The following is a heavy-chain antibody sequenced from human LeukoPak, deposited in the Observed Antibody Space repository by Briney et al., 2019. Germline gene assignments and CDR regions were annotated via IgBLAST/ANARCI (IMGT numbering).Heavy chain of an antibody. D-gene: IGHD1-7*01. CDR1: GYTLTELS. CDR2: FDPEDGET. CDR3: ATERITGTTLGFDY. J-gene: IGHJ4*02. Sequence: GASVEVSCKVSGYTLTELSMHWVRQAPGKGLEWMGGFDPEDGETIYAQKFQGRVTMTEDTSTDTAYMELSSLRSEDTAVYYCATERITGTTLGFDYWGQGTLVTVSS. V-gene: IGHV1-24*01.